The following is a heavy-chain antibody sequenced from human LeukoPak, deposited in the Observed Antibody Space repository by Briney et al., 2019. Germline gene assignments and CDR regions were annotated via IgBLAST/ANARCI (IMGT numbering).Heavy chain of an antibody. CDR3: STDKRPCIAAAGTANGFDP. Sequence: SETLSLTCAVYGGSFSGYYWSWIRQPPGKGLEWIGEINHSGSTNYNLSLKSRVTISVDTSKNQFSLKLSSVTAADTAVYYCSTDKRPCIAAAGTANGFDPWGQGTLVTVSS. CDR1: GGSFSGYY. V-gene: IGHV4-34*01. D-gene: IGHD6-13*01. CDR2: INHSGST. J-gene: IGHJ5*02.